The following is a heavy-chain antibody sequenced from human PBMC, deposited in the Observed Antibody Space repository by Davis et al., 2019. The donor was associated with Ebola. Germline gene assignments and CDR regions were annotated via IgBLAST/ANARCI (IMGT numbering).Heavy chain of an antibody. Sequence: GGSLRLSCAASGFTVSSNYMSWVRQAPGKGLEWVSVIYSGGSTYYADSVKGRFTISRDNAKNTLHLQMNSLRAEDTAVYYCARYLSEWRSYSYHYYGMDVWGQGTTVTVSS. J-gene: IGHJ6*02. D-gene: IGHD3-3*01. CDR1: GFTVSSNY. V-gene: IGHV3-53*01. CDR3: ARYLSEWRSYSYHYYGMDV. CDR2: IYSGGST.